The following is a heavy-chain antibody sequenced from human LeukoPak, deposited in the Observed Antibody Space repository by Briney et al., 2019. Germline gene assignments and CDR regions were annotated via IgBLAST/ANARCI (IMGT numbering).Heavy chain of an antibody. CDR1: GGTFSSYA. CDR2: IIPIFGTA. J-gene: IGHJ4*02. D-gene: IGHD3-10*01. Sequence: SVKVSCKASGGTFSSYAISWVRQAPGQGLEWMGGIIPIFGTANYAQKFQGRVTITTDESTSTAYMELSSLRSEDTAVYYCARDLDSAGDLGDYWGQGTLVTVSS. V-gene: IGHV1-69*05. CDR3: ARDLDSAGDLGDY.